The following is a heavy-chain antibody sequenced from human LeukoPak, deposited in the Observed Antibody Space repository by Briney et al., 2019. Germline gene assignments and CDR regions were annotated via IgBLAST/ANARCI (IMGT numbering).Heavy chain of an antibody. CDR2: IHYSGST. CDR3: ARGMAGYDY. Sequence: PSETLSLTCTVSGGSISNYHWSWIRQPPGKGLEWIGYIHYSGSTNNNPSLKSRVTISVDTSKNQFSLKLSSVTAADTAVYYCARGMAGYDYWGQGTLVTVSS. D-gene: IGHD5-24*01. J-gene: IGHJ4*02. V-gene: IGHV4-59*12. CDR1: GGSISNYH.